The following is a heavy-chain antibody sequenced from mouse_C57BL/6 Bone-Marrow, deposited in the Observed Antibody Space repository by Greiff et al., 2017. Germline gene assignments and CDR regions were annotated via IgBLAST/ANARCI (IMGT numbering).Heavy chain of an antibody. CDR2: IYPGSGNT. CDR1: GYSFTSYY. CDR3: ARELRLRLAWFAY. D-gene: IGHD3-2*02. V-gene: IGHV1-66*01. J-gene: IGHJ3*01. Sequence: QVQLQQSGPELVKPGASVKISCKASGYSFTSYYIHWVKQRPGQGLEWIGWIYPGSGNTKYNEKFKGKATLTADTSSSTAYMQLSSLTSEDSAVYYCARELRLRLAWFAYWGQGTLVTVSA.